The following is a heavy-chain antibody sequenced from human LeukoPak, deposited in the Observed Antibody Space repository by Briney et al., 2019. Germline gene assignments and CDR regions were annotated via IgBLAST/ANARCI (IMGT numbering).Heavy chain of an antibody. V-gene: IGHV3-74*01. CDR1: EFRFSSCW. J-gene: IGHJ4*02. Sequence: GGSLRLSCTASEFRFSSCWMHWVRQVPGKGLVWVARINPDGSLRSFADSVKGRFTISRDNAINTLYLQMESLRPEDTGVYYCTREVYYGSGSYGWDYWGQGTLVSVSS. CDR2: INPDGSLR. CDR3: TREVYYGSGSYGWDY. D-gene: IGHD3-10*01.